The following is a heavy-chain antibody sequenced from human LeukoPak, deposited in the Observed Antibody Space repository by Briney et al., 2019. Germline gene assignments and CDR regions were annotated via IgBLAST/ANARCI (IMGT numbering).Heavy chain of an antibody. CDR2: ISTSSSYI. D-gene: IGHD2-8*02. V-gene: IGHV3-21*01. Sequence: GGSLRLSCAASGFTFSNYNMNWVRQAPGKGLEWVSSISTSSSYIYYADSVKGRFTISRDNAKNSLYLQMNSLRAEDTAVYYCAREGTTGFDYWGQGTLVTVSS. CDR1: GFTFSNYN. J-gene: IGHJ4*02. CDR3: AREGTTGFDY.